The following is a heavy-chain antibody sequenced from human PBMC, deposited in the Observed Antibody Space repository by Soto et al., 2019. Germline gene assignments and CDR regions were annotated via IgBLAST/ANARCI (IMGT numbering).Heavy chain of an antibody. CDR1: GDLFNNYA. V-gene: IGHV1-69*01. D-gene: IGHD6-13*01. CDR2: ISPLFSTT. CDR3: AASSSVAAAGYFKF. Sequence: QVQLVQSGAEVKEPGSSVKVSCKATGDLFNNYAFNWVRQSPGQGLEWMGRISPLFSTTNYAQKFPGRVTLGADELTTSVYLEVSNWESEDTAMYYCAASSSVAAAGYFKFWGQGTLVTVSP. J-gene: IGHJ4*02.